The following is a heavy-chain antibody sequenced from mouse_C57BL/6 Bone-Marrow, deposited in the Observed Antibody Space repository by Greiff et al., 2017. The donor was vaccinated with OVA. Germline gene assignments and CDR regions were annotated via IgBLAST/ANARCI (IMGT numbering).Heavy chain of an antibody. Sequence: QVQLQQPGAELVKPGASVKLSCKASGYIFTSYWMHWVKQRPGRGLEWIGRIDPNSGGTKYNEKFKSQATLTVDKPSSTAYMQLSSLTSDDSAVYDCARWITTVVADYAMDYWGQGTSVTVSS. V-gene: IGHV1-72*01. CDR1: GYIFTSYW. CDR2: IDPNSGGT. J-gene: IGHJ4*01. CDR3: ARWITTVVADYAMDY. D-gene: IGHD1-1*01.